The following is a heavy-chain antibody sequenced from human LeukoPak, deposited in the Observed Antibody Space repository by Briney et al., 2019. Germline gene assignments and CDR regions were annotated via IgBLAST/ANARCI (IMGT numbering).Heavy chain of an antibody. V-gene: IGHV1-69*06. CDR1: GGTFSSYA. D-gene: IGHD2-2*01. J-gene: IGHJ3*02. CDR3: ATALILGYCSSTSCKEVADAFDI. Sequence: VASVKVSCKASGGTFSSYAISWVRQAPGQGLEWMGGIIPIFGTANYAQKFQGRVTITADKSTSTAYMELSSLRSEDTAVYYCATALILGYCSSTSCKEVADAFDIWGQGTMVTVSS. CDR2: IIPIFGTA.